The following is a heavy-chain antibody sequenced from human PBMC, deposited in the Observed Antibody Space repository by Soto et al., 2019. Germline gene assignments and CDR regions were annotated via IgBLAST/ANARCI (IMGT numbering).Heavy chain of an antibody. D-gene: IGHD3-9*01. CDR3: ARGRNPFGILTGYYPIWTNWFDP. J-gene: IGHJ5*02. CDR1: GGSISSYY. V-gene: IGHV4-59*01. CDR2: IYYSGST. Sequence: PSETLSLTCTVSGGSISSYYWSWIRQPPGKGPEWIGYIYYSGSTNYNPSLKSRVTISVDTSKNQFSLKLNSVTAADTAIYYCARGRNPFGILTGYYPIWTNWFDPWGQGTLVTVSS.